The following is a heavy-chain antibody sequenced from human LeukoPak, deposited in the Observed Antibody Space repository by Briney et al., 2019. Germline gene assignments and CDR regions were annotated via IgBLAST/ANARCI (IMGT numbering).Heavy chain of an antibody. Sequence: ASVKVSCKASAYTSPNYGITWVRQAPGRGLEWMGWISTYNGNTQYAQKFQGRVTMTTDTTTKTVYMELRSLRSTDTAVYYCALPAKGAYFYYYMEVWGKGTTVTVSS. J-gene: IGHJ6*03. D-gene: IGHD2-2*01. CDR3: ALPAKGAYFYYYMEV. CDR1: AYTSPNYG. V-gene: IGHV1-18*01. CDR2: ISTYNGNT.